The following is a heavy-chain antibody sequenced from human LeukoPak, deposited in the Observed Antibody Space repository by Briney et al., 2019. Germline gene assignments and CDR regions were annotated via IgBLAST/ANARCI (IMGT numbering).Heavy chain of an antibody. CDR3: AYGAAAGTVRGGPRAFDI. V-gene: IGHV1-18*01. Sequence: ASVKVSCKASGYTFTSYGISWVRQAPGQGLEWMGWISAYNGNTNYAQKLQGRVTMTTDTSTSTAYVELRSLRSDDTAVYYCAYGAAAGTVRGGPRAFDIWGQGTMVTVSS. D-gene: IGHD6-13*01. CDR2: ISAYNGNT. CDR1: GYTFTSYG. J-gene: IGHJ3*02.